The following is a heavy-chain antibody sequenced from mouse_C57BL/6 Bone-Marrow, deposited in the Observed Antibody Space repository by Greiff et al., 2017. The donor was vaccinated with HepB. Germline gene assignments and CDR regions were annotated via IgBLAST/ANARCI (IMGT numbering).Heavy chain of an antibody. V-gene: IGHV1-82*01. Sequence: VHLVESGPELVKPGASVKISCKASGYAFSSSRMNWVKQRPGKGLEWIGRIYPGDGDTNYNGKFKGKATLTADKSSSTAYMQLSSLTSEDSAVYFCARDGYYLFDYWGQGTTLTVSS. CDR3: ARDGYYLFDY. D-gene: IGHD2-3*01. J-gene: IGHJ2*01. CDR1: GYAFSSSR. CDR2: IYPGDGDT.